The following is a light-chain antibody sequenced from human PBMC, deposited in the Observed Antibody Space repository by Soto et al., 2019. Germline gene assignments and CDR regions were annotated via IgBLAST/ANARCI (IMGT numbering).Light chain of an antibody. V-gene: IGKV3-11*01. CDR2: DAS. CDR1: QSVKDY. Sequence: EVVLTQSPGTLSLSPGERATLSCRASQSVKDYLAWYQQKPGQAPRLLIIDASNRATGLSARFSGGGSGTDFTLTISSLEPEDFAVYYCQQRSNWPPTFGGGTKL. CDR3: QQRSNWPPT. J-gene: IGKJ4*01.